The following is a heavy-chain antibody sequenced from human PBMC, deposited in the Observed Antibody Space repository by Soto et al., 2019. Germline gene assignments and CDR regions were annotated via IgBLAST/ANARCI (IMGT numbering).Heavy chain of an antibody. J-gene: IGHJ4*02. CDR3: ARSYYYDSSGYIDY. CDR1: GFTFSSYG. V-gene: IGHV3-33*01. Sequence: PGGYLRLSCAASGFTFSSYGMHWGRQAPGKGLEWVAVIWYDGSNKYYADSVKGRFTISRDNSKNTLYLQMNSLRDEDTAVYYCARSYYYDSSGYIDYWGQGTLVTVS. D-gene: IGHD3-22*01. CDR2: IWYDGSNK.